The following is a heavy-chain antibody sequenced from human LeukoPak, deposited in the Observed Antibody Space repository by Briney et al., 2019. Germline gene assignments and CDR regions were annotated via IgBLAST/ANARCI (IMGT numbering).Heavy chain of an antibody. Sequence: PGGSLRLSCAASGFTLSSCAMSWVRQAPGKGLEWVSTIIDSGNSVYYADSVEGRFTISRDNSKNTVYLQMNSLRVEDTALYYCVRSLDYWGQGTLVTVSS. CDR2: IIDSGNSV. CDR3: VRSLDY. CDR1: GFTLSSCA. V-gene: IGHV3-23*01. J-gene: IGHJ4*02.